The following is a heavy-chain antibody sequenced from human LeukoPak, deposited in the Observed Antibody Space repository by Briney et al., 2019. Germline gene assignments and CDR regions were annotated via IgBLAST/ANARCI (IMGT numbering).Heavy chain of an antibody. V-gene: IGHV3-23*01. Sequence: GGSLRLSCAASGFTFSSSAMSWVRQAPGKGLEWVSSISGSGSGGSTYYADSVKGRFTISRGNSKNTLYLQMNSLRAEDTAVYYCAKVGGYYKAFVYWGQGTLVTVSS. D-gene: IGHD3-22*01. CDR3: AKVGGYYKAFVY. CDR2: ISGSGSGGST. J-gene: IGHJ4*02. CDR1: GFTFSSSA.